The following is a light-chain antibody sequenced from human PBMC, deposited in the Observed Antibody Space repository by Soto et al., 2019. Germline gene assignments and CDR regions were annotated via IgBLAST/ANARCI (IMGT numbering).Light chain of an antibody. Sequence: EIVLTQSPGTLSLSPGERATLSCRASQSVSSSYLAWYQQKPGQAPRRLIYGASSRATGIPDRFSGSGSGTDFTLTISRLEPEDFAVYYCQQYGSLWTFGQGTKVELK. CDR3: QQYGSLWT. V-gene: IGKV3-20*01. CDR1: QSVSSSY. CDR2: GAS. J-gene: IGKJ1*01.